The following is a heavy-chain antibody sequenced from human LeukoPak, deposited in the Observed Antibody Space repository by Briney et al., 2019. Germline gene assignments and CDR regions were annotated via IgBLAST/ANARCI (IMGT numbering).Heavy chain of an antibody. CDR1: GFTFSSYA. CDR3: ARAGATLRYFDWQDY. J-gene: IGHJ4*02. D-gene: IGHD3-9*01. V-gene: IGHV3-23*01. Sequence: PGGSLRLSCAASGFTFSSYAMSWVRQAPGKGLGWVSAISGSGGSTYYADSVKGRFPISRDNSKNTLYLQMNSLRAEDTAVYYCARAGATLRYFDWQDYWGQGTLVTVSS. CDR2: ISGSGGST.